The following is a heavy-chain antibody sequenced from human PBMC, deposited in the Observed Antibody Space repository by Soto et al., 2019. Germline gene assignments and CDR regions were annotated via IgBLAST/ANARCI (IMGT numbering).Heavy chain of an antibody. CDR2: ISGSGGST. Sequence: EVQLLESGGGLVQPGGSLRLSCAASGFTFSSYAMSWVRQAPGKGLEWVSAISGSGGSTYYADSVKGRFTISRDNAKNTLYLQMNSLSPEDTAVYDCANIPGSIVLMVYAIRSDYWGQGTLVTVSS. CDR3: ANIPGSIVLMVYAIRSDY. J-gene: IGHJ4*02. D-gene: IGHD2-8*01. CDR1: GFTFSSYA. V-gene: IGHV3-23*01.